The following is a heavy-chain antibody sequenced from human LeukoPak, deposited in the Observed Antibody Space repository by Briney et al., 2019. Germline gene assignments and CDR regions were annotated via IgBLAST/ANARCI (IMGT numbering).Heavy chain of an antibody. CDR3: ARGRGAEAGTGY. J-gene: IGHJ4*02. CDR2: ISHSGIT. D-gene: IGHD6-13*01. Sequence: SETLSLTCAVYGGSSSGYYWSWIRQSPGKGLEWIGEISHSGITNHNPSLKSRVTISVDTSKNQFSLNLRSVTAADTAVYYCARGRGAEAGTGYWGQGTLVTVSS. V-gene: IGHV4-34*01. CDR1: GGSSSGYY.